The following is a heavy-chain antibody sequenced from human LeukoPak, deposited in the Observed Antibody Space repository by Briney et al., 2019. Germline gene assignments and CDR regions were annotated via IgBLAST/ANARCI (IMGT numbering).Heavy chain of an antibody. CDR1: GGSISSGDYY. J-gene: IGHJ6*02. D-gene: IGHD6-19*01. CDR3: ASIIAVAGTYYYYYAMDV. V-gene: IGHV4-39*07. Sequence: SETLSLTCTVSGGSISSGDYYWSWIRQPPGKGLEWIGSIYYSGSTYYNPSLKSRVTISVDTSKNQLSLKLSSVTAADTAVYYCASIIAVAGTYYYYYAMDVWGQGTTVTVSS. CDR2: IYYSGST.